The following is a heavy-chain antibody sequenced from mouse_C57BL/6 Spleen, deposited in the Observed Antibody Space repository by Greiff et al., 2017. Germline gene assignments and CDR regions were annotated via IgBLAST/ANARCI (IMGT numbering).Heavy chain of an antibody. D-gene: IGHD1-1*01. J-gene: IGHJ3*01. V-gene: IGHV1-50*01. CDR1: GYTFTSYW. Sequence: QVQLQQPGAELVKPGASVKLSCKASGYTFTSYWMQWVKQRPGQGLEWIGEIDPSDSYTNSNQKFKGKATLTVDTSSSTAYMQLSSLTSEDSAVYYCARARDYYGSSSAWFAYWGQGTLVTVSA. CDR2: IDPSDSYT. CDR3: ARARDYYGSSSAWFAY.